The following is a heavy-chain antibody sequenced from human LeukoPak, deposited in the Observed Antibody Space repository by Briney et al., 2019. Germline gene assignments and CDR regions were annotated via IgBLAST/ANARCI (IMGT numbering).Heavy chain of an antibody. D-gene: IGHD3-10*01. J-gene: IGHJ5*02. Sequence: GGSLRLSCAASGFTFSSYAMSWVRQAPGKGLEWVSAISGSGSTTYYADSVKGRFTISRDNANNSLDLQMNSLRAEDTAVYYCAKARVRGVINWFDPWGQGTLVTVSS. CDR1: GFTFSSYA. V-gene: IGHV3-23*01. CDR3: AKARVRGVINWFDP. CDR2: ISGSGSTT.